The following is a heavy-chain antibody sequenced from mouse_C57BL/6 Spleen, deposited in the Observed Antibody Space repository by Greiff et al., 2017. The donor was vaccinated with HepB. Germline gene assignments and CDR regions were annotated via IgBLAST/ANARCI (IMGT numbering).Heavy chain of an antibody. Sequence: QVQLKQSGPGLVQPSQSLSITCTVSGFSLTSYGVHWVRQSPGKGLEWLGVIWRGGSTDYNAAFMSRLSITKDNSKSQVFFKMNSLQADDTAIYYVAKNGGLVRGYYAMDYWAQGTSVTVSS. CDR1: GFSLTSYG. CDR2: IWRGGST. CDR3: AKNGGLVRGYYAMDY. J-gene: IGHJ4*01. D-gene: IGHD2-14*01. V-gene: IGHV2-5*01.